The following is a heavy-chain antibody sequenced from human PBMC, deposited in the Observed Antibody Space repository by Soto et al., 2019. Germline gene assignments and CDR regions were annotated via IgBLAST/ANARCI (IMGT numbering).Heavy chain of an antibody. CDR3: ARDGALVRFLEWPPRKKVWFDP. Sequence: GASVKVSCKASGYTFTSYYMHWVRQAPGQGLEWMGIINPSDGSTSYAQKFQGRVTMTRDTSTSTVYMELSSLRSEDTAVYYCARDGALVRFLEWPPRKKVWFDPWGQGTLVTVSS. D-gene: IGHD3-3*01. CDR1: GYTFTSYY. J-gene: IGHJ5*02. V-gene: IGHV1-46*01. CDR2: INPSDGST.